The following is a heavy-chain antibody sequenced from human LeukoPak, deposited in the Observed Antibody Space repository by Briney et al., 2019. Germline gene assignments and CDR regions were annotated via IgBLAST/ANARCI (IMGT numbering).Heavy chain of an antibody. CDR1: GFTFSSYA. CDR2: ISYDGSNK. V-gene: IGHV3-30-3*01. CDR3: AKECRSGCYYYYGMDV. D-gene: IGHD6-19*01. J-gene: IGHJ6*02. Sequence: PGRSLRLSCAASGFTFSSYAMHWVRQAPGKGLEWVAVISYDGSNKYYADSVKGRFTISRDNSKNTLYRQMNSLRAEDTAVYYCAKECRSGCYYYYGMDVWGQGTTVTVSS.